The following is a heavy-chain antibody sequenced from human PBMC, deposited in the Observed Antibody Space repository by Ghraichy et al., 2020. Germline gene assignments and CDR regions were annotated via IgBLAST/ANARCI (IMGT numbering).Heavy chain of an antibody. Sequence: SETRSLTCTVSGGSISSSSYYWGWIRQPPGKGLEWIGSIYYSGSTYYNPSLKSRVTISVDTSKNQFSLKLSSVTAADTAVYYCARTLYEPVVTATVESRTFDYWGQGTLVTVSS. CDR1: GGSISSSSYY. J-gene: IGHJ4*02. CDR2: IYYSGST. CDR3: ARTLYEPVVTATVESRTFDY. D-gene: IGHD2-21*02. V-gene: IGHV4-39*01.